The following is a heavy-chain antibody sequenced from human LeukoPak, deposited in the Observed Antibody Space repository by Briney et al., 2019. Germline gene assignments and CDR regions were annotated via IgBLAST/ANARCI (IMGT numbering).Heavy chain of an antibody. J-gene: IGHJ4*02. CDR2: IYYSGST. V-gene: IGHV4-39*01. CDR3: ARQLGYCSSTSCYADKVDY. D-gene: IGHD2-2*01. CDR1: GGSISSSSYY. Sequence: SKTLSLTCTVSGGSISSSSYYCGCIHQPPGKGLGLIGSIYYSGSTYYNPSCKSRSTISVDTSKNQFSLKLSSVTAADTAVYYCARQLGYCSSTSCYADKVDYWGQGTLVTVSS.